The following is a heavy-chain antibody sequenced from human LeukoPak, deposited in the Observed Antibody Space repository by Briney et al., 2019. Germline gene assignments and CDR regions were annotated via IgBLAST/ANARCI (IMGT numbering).Heavy chain of an antibody. V-gene: IGHV3-33*06. Sequence: PGGPLRLSCAASGFTFSSYGMHWVRQAPGKGLEWVAVIWYDGSNKYYADSVKGRFTISRDSSKNTLYLQMNSLRAEDTAVYFCAKDNYGLDYWGQGTLVTVSS. D-gene: IGHD3-10*01. CDR1: GFTFSSYG. CDR2: IWYDGSNK. CDR3: AKDNYGLDY. J-gene: IGHJ4*02.